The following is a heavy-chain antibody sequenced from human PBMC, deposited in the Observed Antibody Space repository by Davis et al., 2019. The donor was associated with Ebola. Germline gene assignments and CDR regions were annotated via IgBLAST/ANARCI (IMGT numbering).Heavy chain of an antibody. CDR2: IKQDGSEK. Sequence: GESPKTSCASSGFTFSSYWMGWVRQAPGKGLEWVANIKQDGSEKYYVDSVKGRFTISRDNAKNSLYLQMNSLRVEDTAVYYCARGRTAPGYFDYWGQGALVTVSS. J-gene: IGHJ4*02. CDR1: GFTFSSYW. V-gene: IGHV3-7*01. D-gene: IGHD1-1*01. CDR3: ARGRTAPGYFDY.